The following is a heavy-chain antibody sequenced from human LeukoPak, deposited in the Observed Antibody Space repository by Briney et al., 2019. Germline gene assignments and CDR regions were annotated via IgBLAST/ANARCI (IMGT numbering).Heavy chain of an antibody. CDR3: ARDPTRRHDY. V-gene: IGHV3-7*01. J-gene: IGHJ4*02. CDR1: GLTFSVSA. CDR2: IKEDGNEK. Sequence: GGSLRLSCAASGLTFSVSAMHWVRQASGKGLEWVADIKEDGNEKYYMDSVKGRFTISRDNAKNSVYLQMNSLRAEDTAVYYCARDPTRRHDYWGQGTLVTVSS. D-gene: IGHD6-6*01.